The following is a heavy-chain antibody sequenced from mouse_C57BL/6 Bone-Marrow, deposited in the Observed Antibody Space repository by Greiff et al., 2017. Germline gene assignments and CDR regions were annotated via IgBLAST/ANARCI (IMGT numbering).Heavy chain of an antibody. J-gene: IGHJ4*01. CDR3: ARYGGYSRYYAMDY. CDR2: IYPGSGNT. Sequence: VKQSCKASGYTFTDYYINWVKQRPGQGLEWIARIYPGSGNTYYNEKFKGKATLTAEKSSSTAYMQLSSLTSEDSAVYFCARYGGYSRYYAMDYWGQGTSVTVSS. CDR1: GYTFTDYY. D-gene: IGHD2-3*01. V-gene: IGHV1-76*01.